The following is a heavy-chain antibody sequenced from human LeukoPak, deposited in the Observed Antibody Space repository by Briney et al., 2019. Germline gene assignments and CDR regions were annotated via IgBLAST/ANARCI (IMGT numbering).Heavy chain of an antibody. Sequence: AGGPLRLSCAASGFTFSTYWMSWVRQAPGKGPEWVANIKEDGSEKYYVDSVKGRFTISRDNAKNSLYLQMNSLRAEDTAMYYCARDSAGNDYWGQGTLVTVSS. CDR1: GFTFSTYW. CDR3: ARDSAGNDY. CDR2: IKEDGSEK. J-gene: IGHJ4*02. D-gene: IGHD6-13*01. V-gene: IGHV3-7*01.